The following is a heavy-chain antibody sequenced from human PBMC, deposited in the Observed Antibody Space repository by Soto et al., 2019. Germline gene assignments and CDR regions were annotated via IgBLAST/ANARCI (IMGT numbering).Heavy chain of an antibody. V-gene: IGHV1-8*01. Sequence: ASVKVSCKASGYTFTSYDINWVRQATGQGLEWMGWTNPNSGNTGYAQKFQGRVTMTRNTSISTAYMELSSLRSEDTAVYYCTMSRHGDYAFDYWGQGTLVTVSS. J-gene: IGHJ4*02. CDR2: TNPNSGNT. CDR1: GYTFTSYD. D-gene: IGHD4-17*01. CDR3: TMSRHGDYAFDY.